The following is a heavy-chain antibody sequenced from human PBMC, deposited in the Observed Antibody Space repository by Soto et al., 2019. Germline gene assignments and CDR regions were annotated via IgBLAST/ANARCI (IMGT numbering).Heavy chain of an antibody. CDR2: IYYSGST. CDR3: ARGIVPAARNWFDP. J-gene: IGHJ5*02. CDR1: GGSISSGGYY. V-gene: IGHV4-31*03. D-gene: IGHD2-2*01. Sequence: KASETLSLTCTVSGGSISSGGYYWSWIRQHPGKGLEWIGYIYYSGSTYYNPSLKSRVTISVDTSKNQFSLKLSSVTAADTAVYYCARGIVPAARNWFDPWGQGTMVTVYS.